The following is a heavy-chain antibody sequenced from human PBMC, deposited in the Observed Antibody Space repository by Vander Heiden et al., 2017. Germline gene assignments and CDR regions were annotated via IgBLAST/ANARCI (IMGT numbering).Heavy chain of an antibody. CDR2: ISGSGGNT. CDR1: GVTFSNYA. D-gene: IGHD6-19*01. Sequence: EVQLLESGGGLVKPGGSLRLSCEASGVTFSNYAMSWVRQAPGKGLEWVSSISGSGGNTYYADSVKGRFTVSRDNSKNTLYLQMNSLRAEDTAVYYCAKEWRYSSGWYGNFDYWGQGTLVTVSS. V-gene: IGHV3-23*01. J-gene: IGHJ4*02. CDR3: AKEWRYSSGWYGNFDY.